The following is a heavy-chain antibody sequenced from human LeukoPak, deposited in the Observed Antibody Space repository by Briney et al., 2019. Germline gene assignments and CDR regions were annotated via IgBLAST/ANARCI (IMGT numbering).Heavy chain of an antibody. Sequence: GGSLRPSCAASGFTLSSYAMSWVRQAPGKGLEWVSAISDTGNTYHADSVKGRFTISRDSSKNTLFLQMNRLRPEDAAVYYCAKAPVTTCRGAFCYPFDYWGLGTLVTVSS. CDR2: ISDTGNT. CDR1: GFTLSSYA. V-gene: IGHV3-23*01. D-gene: IGHD2-15*01. J-gene: IGHJ4*02. CDR3: AKAPVTTCRGAFCYPFDY.